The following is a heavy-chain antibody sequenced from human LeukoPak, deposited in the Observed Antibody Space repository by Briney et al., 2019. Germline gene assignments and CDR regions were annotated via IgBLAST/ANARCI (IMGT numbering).Heavy chain of an antibody. CDR1: GFTFDDYA. J-gene: IGHJ4*02. V-gene: IGHV3-23*01. CDR3: AKDESYNPLTFDY. CDR2: ISGSGGST. Sequence: GRSLRLSCAASGFTFDDYAMHWVRQAPGKGLEWVSGISGSGGSTYYADSVKGRVTISRDNSKNTVYLQMNSLRAEDTAVYYCAKDESYNPLTFDYWGQGTLVTVSS. D-gene: IGHD4/OR15-4a*01.